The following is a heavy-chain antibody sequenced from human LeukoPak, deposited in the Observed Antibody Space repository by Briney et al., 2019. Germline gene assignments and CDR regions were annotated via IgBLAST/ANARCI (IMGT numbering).Heavy chain of an antibody. CDR1: GFTFSNYW. CDR2: IYVDGRTT. J-gene: IGHJ5*02. Sequence: GGPLRLSCVASGFTFSNYWMRWVRQPPGKGLVWVSRIYVDGRTTNYADSVKGRFTISRHNAKNTVYLEMNSLSVEDTATYYCIRDFRSADLWGQGTLVTVTS. V-gene: IGHV3-74*01. CDR3: IRDFRSADL.